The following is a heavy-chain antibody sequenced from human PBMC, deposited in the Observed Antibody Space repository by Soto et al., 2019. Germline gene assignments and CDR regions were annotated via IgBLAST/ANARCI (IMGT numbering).Heavy chain of an antibody. CDR2: IYYSGST. CDR3: ARDIARGLNNHDWFDP. J-gene: IGHJ5*02. V-gene: IGHV4-59*01. D-gene: IGHD6-13*01. CDR1: GGSFSDYY. Sequence: SETLSLTCAVYGGSFSDYYWSWIRQPPGKGLEWIGYIYYSGSTNYNPSLKSRVTISVDTSKNQFSLKLSSVTAADTAVYYCARDIARGLNNHDWFDPWGQGTLVTVSS.